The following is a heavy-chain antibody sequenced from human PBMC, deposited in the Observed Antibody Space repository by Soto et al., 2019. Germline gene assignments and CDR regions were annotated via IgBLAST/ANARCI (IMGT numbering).Heavy chain of an antibody. J-gene: IGHJ6*02. D-gene: IGHD6-6*01. Sequence: NPSETLSLTCAVSGDSISRGGYSWTWIRQPPGKALEWIGSIYDSGSTSYNPSLKSRVTMSVDTSKNQFSLRLTSVTAADTAVYFCARGSSSYYDYGMDVWGQGTTVTVSS. V-gene: IGHV4-30-2*01. CDR1: GDSISRGGYS. CDR2: IYDSGST. CDR3: ARGSSSYYDYGMDV.